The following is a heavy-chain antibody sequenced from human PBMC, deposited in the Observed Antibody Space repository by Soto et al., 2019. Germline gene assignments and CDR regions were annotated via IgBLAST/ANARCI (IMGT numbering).Heavy chain of an antibody. CDR3: ASAVRYYYGSGSYFSWFDP. CDR1: GYSFTSYW. J-gene: IGHJ5*02. V-gene: IGHV5-51*01. CDR2: NYPGDSDN. D-gene: IGHD3-10*01. Sequence: PGEALKISSMGSGYSFTSYWIGWVRQMPGKGLECMGINYPGDSDNRSSPPFQGEVTISADKSITTAYLQWSSRKTSDTAMYYCASAVRYYYGSGSYFSWFDPWGHRTLVTVSS.